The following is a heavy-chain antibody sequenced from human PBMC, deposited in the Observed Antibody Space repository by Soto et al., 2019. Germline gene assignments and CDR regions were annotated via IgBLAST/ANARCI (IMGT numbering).Heavy chain of an antibody. J-gene: IGHJ6*02. CDR2: IYYSGST. CDR1: GGSISSSSYY. Sequence: TSETLSLTCTVSGGSISSSSYYWGWIRQPPGKGLEWIGSIYYSGSTYYNPSLKSRVTISVDTSKNQFSLKLSSVTAAGTAVYYCARVYGDRYYYYYGMDVWGQGTTVTVSS. V-gene: IGHV4-39*01. CDR3: ARVYGDRYYYYYGMDV. D-gene: IGHD4-17*01.